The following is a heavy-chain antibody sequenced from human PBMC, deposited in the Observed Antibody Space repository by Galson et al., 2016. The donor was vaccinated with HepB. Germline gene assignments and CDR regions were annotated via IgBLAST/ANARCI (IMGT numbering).Heavy chain of an antibody. V-gene: IGHV1-18*01. CDR1: GYTFTSYG. Sequence: SVKVSCRASGYTFTSYGISWVRQAPGQGLEWMGSLSASKGKTNYAQNLQGRVTMTTDTYTSTVYMERRSLRSDDTAVYYCARDRDYLLDSWGQGTLVTVSP. CDR2: LSASKGKT. J-gene: IGHJ4*02. D-gene: IGHD5-24*01. CDR3: ARDRDYLLDS.